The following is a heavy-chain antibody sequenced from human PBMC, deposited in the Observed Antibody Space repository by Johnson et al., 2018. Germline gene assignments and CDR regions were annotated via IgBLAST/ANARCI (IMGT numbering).Heavy chain of an antibody. CDR2: ISYDGSNK. Sequence: QVQLVQSGGGVVQPRRSLRLSCAASGFTFSSYGMHWVRQAPGKGLEWVAVISYDGSNKYYADSVKGRFTISRDNSKNTRSLQMNRLRAEDSAVYYCANTHVEMATIGGAFDIWGQGTMVTVSS. J-gene: IGHJ3*02. V-gene: IGHV3-30*18. D-gene: IGHD5-24*01. CDR3: ANTHVEMATIGGAFDI. CDR1: GFTFSSYG.